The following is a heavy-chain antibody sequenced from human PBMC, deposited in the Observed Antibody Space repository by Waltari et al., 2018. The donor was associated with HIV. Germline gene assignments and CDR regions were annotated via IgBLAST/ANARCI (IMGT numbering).Heavy chain of an antibody. Sequence: QVQLVESGGGVVQPGRSLRLSCAASGFTFSSYAMHWVSQAPGNGLVWVTVIAYDGSNKYYADSVNGRFTISRDNSRNTLYLQMNSLRAEDTAVYYCARDAYYDFWSGREGYDYWGQGTLGTVSS. CDR1: GFTFSSYA. CDR2: IAYDGSNK. J-gene: IGHJ4*02. CDR3: ARDAYYDFWSGREGYDY. V-gene: IGHV3-30*04. D-gene: IGHD3-3*01.